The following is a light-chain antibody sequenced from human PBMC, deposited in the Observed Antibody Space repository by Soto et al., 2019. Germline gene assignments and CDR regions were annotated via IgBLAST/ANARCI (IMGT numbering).Light chain of an antibody. Sequence: EIVLTQSPGTLSLSPGERATLSCRASQSVSSSYLAWYQQKPGQAHRLLIYGASSRATGIPDRFSGSGSGTDFTLTISRLEPEDFAVYYCQQYGSSPYTFGQGTKLELK. J-gene: IGKJ2*01. CDR2: GAS. CDR3: QQYGSSPYT. V-gene: IGKV3-20*01. CDR1: QSVSSSY.